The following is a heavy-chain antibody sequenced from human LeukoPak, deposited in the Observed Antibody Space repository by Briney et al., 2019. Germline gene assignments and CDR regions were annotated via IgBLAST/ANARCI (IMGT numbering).Heavy chain of an antibody. CDR3: ARQIHGERKLDWFDP. J-gene: IGHJ5*02. V-gene: IGHV4-39*02. Sequence: SETLSLTCTVSRGSISSDNYYWCWIRQPPGMALEWVGSIHYSGVTYYNPSLKSRVTISVDTSKNHFFLKLSSVTAADTAVYYFARQIHGERKLDWFDPWGQGTLVTVSS. CDR1: RGSISSDNYY. D-gene: IGHD3-10*01. CDR2: IHYSGVT.